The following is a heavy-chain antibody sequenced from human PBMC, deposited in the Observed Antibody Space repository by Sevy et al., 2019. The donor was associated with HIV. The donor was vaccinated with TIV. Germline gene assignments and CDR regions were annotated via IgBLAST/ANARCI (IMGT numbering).Heavy chain of an antibody. V-gene: IGHV3-7*03. CDR1: EFTFSSYW. CDR3: ARDDLIQLWLPAFDI. D-gene: IGHD5-18*01. Sequence: GGSLRLSCAASEFTFSSYWMSWVRQAPGKGLEWVANIKQDGSEKYYVDSVKGRFTISRDNAKNSLYLQMNSLRAEDTAVYYCARDDLIQLWLPAFDIWGQGTMVTVSS. J-gene: IGHJ3*02. CDR2: IKQDGSEK.